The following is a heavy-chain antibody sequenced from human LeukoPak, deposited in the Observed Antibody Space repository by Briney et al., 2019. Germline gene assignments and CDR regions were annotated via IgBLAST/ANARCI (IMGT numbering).Heavy chain of an antibody. D-gene: IGHD2-2*01. V-gene: IGHV4-38-2*01. J-gene: IGHJ4*02. CDR1: GYSISSGYY. CDR3: ARLPAARTYYFDY. Sequence: PSETLSLTCAVSGYSISSGYYWGWIRQPPGKGLEWIGSIYHSGSTYYNPSLKSRVTISVDTPKNQFSLKLSSVTAADTAVYYCARLPAARTYYFDYWGQGTLVTVSS. CDR2: IYHSGST.